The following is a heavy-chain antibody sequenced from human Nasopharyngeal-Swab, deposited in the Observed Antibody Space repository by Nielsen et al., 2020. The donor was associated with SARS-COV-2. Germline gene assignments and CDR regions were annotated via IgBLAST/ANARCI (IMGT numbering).Heavy chain of an antibody. D-gene: IGHD1-26*01. CDR1: GFTFSGYG. CDR2: IWYDGSNI. V-gene: IGHV3-33*08. Sequence: GESLKISCATSGFTFSGYGMHWVRQAPGKGLEWVAPIWYDGSNILYADSVKGRFTISSDQAKNSLYLLMNSLTAEDTAVYYCARVRLLGPTPSNWYSNLWGRGTLVTVSS. J-gene: IGHJ2*01. CDR3: ARVRLLGPTPSNWYSNL.